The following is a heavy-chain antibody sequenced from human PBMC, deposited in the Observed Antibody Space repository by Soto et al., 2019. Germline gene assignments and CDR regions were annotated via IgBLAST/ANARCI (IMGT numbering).Heavy chain of an antibody. V-gene: IGHV4-34*01. CDR1: GGSFSGYY. CDR2: VNHSGTT. J-gene: IGHJ4*02. Sequence: QVQLQQWGAGLLKPSETLSLTCAVYGGSFSGYYWTWIRQSPEKGLEWIGEVNHSGTTYYNPSLKTRVTISVHTPKNQCSLKMSSVTAADTAVSYCARGIGYCSSINCYSSRRLRFDSWGQGTLVTVSS. CDR3: ARGIGYCSSINCYSSRRLRFDS. D-gene: IGHD2-2*01.